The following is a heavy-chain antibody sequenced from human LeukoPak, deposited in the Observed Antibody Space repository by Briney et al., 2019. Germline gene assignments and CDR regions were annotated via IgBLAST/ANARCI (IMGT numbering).Heavy chain of an antibody. V-gene: IGHV3-23*01. Sequence: GGSLRLSCAASKFTFSIYAMNWVRQAPGKGLEWVSTISGSGGNTYYTDSVKGRFTISRDNSKNILYLQMKSLTAEDTAVYYCAKGSETGNDAFDIWGQGTMVTVSS. D-gene: IGHD1-1*01. CDR1: KFTFSIYA. CDR3: AKGSETGNDAFDI. J-gene: IGHJ3*02. CDR2: ISGSGGNT.